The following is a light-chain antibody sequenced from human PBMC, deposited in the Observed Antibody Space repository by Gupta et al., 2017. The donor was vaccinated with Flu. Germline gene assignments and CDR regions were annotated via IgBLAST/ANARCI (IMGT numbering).Light chain of an antibody. CDR3: NSRYNTDNHPAV. CDR1: RLTNSY. CDR2: AKN. Sequence: SSELTQDPAASVALGQTVRITCQGDRLTNSYASWYQQKPGQAPVLVIYAKNIRPLGIPDRFSCSSSGNTTSLTITGSQAEDEADYYCNSRYNTDNHPAVFGGGTKLTVL. V-gene: IGLV3-19*01. J-gene: IGLJ2*01.